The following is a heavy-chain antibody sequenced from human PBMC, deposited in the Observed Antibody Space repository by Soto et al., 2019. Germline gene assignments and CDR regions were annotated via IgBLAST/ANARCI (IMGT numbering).Heavy chain of an antibody. CDR3: ARGDRTVTTRAFDI. CDR2: INHSGST. Sequence: SETLSLTCAVYGGSFSGYYWSWIRQPPGKGLEWIGEINHSGSTNYNPSLKSRVTISVDTSKNQFSLKLSSVTAADTAVYYCARGDRTVTTRAFDIWGQGTMVTVS. J-gene: IGHJ3*02. D-gene: IGHD4-4*01. CDR1: GGSFSGYY. V-gene: IGHV4-34*01.